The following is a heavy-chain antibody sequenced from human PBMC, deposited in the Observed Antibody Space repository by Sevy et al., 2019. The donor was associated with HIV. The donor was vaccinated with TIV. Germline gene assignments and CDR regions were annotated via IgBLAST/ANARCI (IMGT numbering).Heavy chain of an antibody. V-gene: IGHV3-13*01. CDR2: IGTAGNT. J-gene: IGHJ4*02. CDR3: ARVTWNGRTFDF. CDR1: GFTLSNYD. Sequence: GGSLRLSCAASGFTLSNYDMHWVRHSTGKGLEWVSAIGTAGNTFYADSVRGRFTIFREDSKSSLYLQMNSLRAGDTAVYYCARVTWNGRTFDFWGQGTLVTVST. D-gene: IGHD1-1*01.